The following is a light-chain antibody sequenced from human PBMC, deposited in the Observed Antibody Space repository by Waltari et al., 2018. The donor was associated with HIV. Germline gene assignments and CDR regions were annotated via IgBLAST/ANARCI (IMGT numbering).Light chain of an antibody. CDR3: SSYAGSTAV. CDR1: SSDVGGDNY. CDR2: EVS. J-gene: IGLJ2*01. V-gene: IGLV2-8*01. Sequence: QSALTQPPSASGSPGQSVTISCTGTSSDVGGDNYVSWYQQHPGKAPKLMIYEVSKRPSGVPDRFAGSKSGNPASLTVSGLQAEDEADYYCSSYAGSTAVFGGGTKLTVL.